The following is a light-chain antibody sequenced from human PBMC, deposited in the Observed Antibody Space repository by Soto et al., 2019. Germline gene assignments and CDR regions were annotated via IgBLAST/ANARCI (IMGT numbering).Light chain of an antibody. J-gene: IGKJ1*01. CDR1: QSVSRTY. Sequence: EIVLTQSPGTLSLSPGERATLSCRASQSVSRTYLAWYQQKPVQAPRLLIYATSSRATGIPDRFSGSGSGTDFTLTITRLEHEDFEVYFCLRYSSSPWTLRHGTKVDIK. V-gene: IGKV3-20*01. CDR3: LRYSSSPWT. CDR2: ATS.